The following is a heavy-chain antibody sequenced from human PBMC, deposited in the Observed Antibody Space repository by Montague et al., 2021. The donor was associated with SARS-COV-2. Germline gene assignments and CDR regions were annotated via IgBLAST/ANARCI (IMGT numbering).Heavy chain of an antibody. CDR1: GGSITTSAYY. CDR2: IYYSGNT. Sequence: SETLSLTCTVSGGSITTSAYYWSWIRQSPGKGLEWIGTIYYSGNTYSNLSLKSRLTISMDTSKNQVSLKLNSVTAADTAAYFCASHGSQAYCGGGCDLGDYGTDVWGQGTRVTVSS. CDR3: ASHGSQAYCGGGCDLGDYGTDV. V-gene: IGHV4-39*01. J-gene: IGHJ6*02. D-gene: IGHD2-21*01.